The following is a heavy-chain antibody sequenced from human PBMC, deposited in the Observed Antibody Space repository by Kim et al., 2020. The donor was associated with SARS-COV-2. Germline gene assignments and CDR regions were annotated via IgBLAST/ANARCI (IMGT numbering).Heavy chain of an antibody. V-gene: IGHV4-59*01. D-gene: IGHD4-17*01. Sequence: NHHPSLKSRVTISVDTSKNQFSLKLSSVTAADTAVYYCASSGDYVDYFDYWGQGTLVTVSS. J-gene: IGHJ4*02. CDR3: ASSGDYVDYFDY.